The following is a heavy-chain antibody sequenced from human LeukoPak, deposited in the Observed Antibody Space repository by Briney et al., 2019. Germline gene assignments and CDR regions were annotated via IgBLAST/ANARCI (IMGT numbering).Heavy chain of an antibody. CDR2: ISYDGSNK. J-gene: IGHJ4*02. Sequence: PGGSLRLSCAASGFTFSSYGMHWVRQAPGKGLEWVAVISYDGSNKYYADSVKGRFTISRDNSKNTLYLQMNSLRAEDTAVYYCAKHRPYGAIYYFDYWGQGTLVTVSS. V-gene: IGHV3-30*18. CDR1: GFTFSSYG. CDR3: AKHRPYGAIYYFDY. D-gene: IGHD4/OR15-4a*01.